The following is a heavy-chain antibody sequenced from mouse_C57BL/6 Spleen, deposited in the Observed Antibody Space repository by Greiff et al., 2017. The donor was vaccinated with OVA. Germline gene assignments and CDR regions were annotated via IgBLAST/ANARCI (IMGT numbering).Heavy chain of an antibody. Sequence: VQLQQSGAELMKPGASVKLSCKATGYTFTGYWIEWVKQRPGHGLEWIGEILPGSGSNNYNEKIKGKATFTADTSSNTAYMQRSSLTTEDSAIYYCASNYDYDVRFAYWGQGTLVTGSA. CDR2: ILPGSGSN. J-gene: IGHJ3*01. V-gene: IGHV1-9*01. D-gene: IGHD2-4*01. CDR3: ASNYDYDVRFAY. CDR1: GYTFTGYW.